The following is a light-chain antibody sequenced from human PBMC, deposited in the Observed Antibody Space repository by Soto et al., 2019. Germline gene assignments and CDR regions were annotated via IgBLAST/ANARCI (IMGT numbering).Light chain of an antibody. CDR2: KAS. V-gene: IGKV1-5*03. Sequence: DIQMTQSPSTLSASVGDRVTITCRASQSISTWLAWYQQEPGKAPKLLIHKASSLQSGVPSRFSGSGSGTDFTLTISSLHPDDFATYACQQYNSYSPTFGQGTRVEI. J-gene: IGKJ1*01. CDR3: QQYNSYSPT. CDR1: QSISTW.